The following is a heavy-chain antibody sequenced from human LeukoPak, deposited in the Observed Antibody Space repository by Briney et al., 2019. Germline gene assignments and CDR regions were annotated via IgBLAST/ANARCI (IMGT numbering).Heavy chain of an antibody. CDR3: ARGRNTGRQFYFDY. V-gene: IGHV3-23*01. CDR1: GFTFSSYA. D-gene: IGHD5-18*01. Sequence: PGGSLRLSCAASGFTFSSYAMSCVRQAPGGGLECVSPITGSGGSTSYTDSVKGRFTISRDNSKNTLYLQMNSLRAEDTAVYYCARGRNTGRQFYFDYWGQGTLVTVAS. CDR2: ITGSGGST. J-gene: IGHJ4*02.